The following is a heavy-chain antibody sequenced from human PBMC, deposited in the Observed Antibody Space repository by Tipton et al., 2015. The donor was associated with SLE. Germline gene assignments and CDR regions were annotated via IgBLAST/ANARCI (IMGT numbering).Heavy chain of an antibody. V-gene: IGHV3-9*01. CDR2: LSWDSGSI. D-gene: IGHD6-19*01. CDR1: GFRFEDFA. Sequence: SLRLSCAASGFRFEDFAMHWVRQAPGRGLEWVSGLSWDSGSIGYGDSVRGRFTISRDNAKNFLYLQMDSLRPEDTALYYCAKDTYSSGWYIDSWGQGTLVTVSS. CDR3: AKDTYSSGWYIDS. J-gene: IGHJ4*02.